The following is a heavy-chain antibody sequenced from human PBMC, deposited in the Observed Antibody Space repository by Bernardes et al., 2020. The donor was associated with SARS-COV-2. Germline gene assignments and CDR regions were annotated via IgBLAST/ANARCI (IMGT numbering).Heavy chain of an antibody. CDR3: AREMWRLDDFWRDESNWFDP. J-gene: IGHJ5*02. Sequence: GGSLRLSCAASGFTFSSYWMHWVRQAPGKGLVWVSRINSDGSSTSYADSVKGRFTISRDNAKNTLYLQMNSLRAEDTAVYYCAREMWRLDDFWRDESNWFDPWGQGTLVTVSS. D-gene: IGHD3-3*01. V-gene: IGHV3-74*01. CDR2: INSDGSST. CDR1: GFTFSSYW.